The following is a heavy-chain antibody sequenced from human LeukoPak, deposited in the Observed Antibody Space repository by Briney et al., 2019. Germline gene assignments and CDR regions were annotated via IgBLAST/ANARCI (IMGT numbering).Heavy chain of an antibody. J-gene: IGHJ4*02. CDR2: INPNSGGT. CDR3: ARVQEQWLVIAGFDY. V-gene: IGHV1-2*02. CDR1: GYTFTGYY. D-gene: IGHD6-19*01. Sequence: ASVKVSCKASGYTFTGYYMHWVRQAPGQGLEWMGWINPNSGGTNYAQKFQGRVTMTRDTSISTAYMELSRLRSDDTAVYYCARVQEQWLVIAGFDYWGQGTLVTVSS.